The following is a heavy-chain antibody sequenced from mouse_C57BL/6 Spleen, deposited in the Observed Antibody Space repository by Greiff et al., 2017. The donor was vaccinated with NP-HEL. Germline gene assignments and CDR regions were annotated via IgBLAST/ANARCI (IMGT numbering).Heavy chain of an antibody. D-gene: IGHD1-1*01. CDR1: GYAFTNYL. CDR2: INPGSGGT. V-gene: IGHV1-54*01. Sequence: VKLQESGAELVRPGTSVKVSCKASGYAFTNYLIEWVKQRPGQGLEWIGVINPGSGGTNYNEKFKGKATLTADKSSSTAYMQLSSLTSEDSAVYFCARNYGSRDWYFDVWGTGTTVTVSS. CDR3: ARNYGSRDWYFDV. J-gene: IGHJ1*03.